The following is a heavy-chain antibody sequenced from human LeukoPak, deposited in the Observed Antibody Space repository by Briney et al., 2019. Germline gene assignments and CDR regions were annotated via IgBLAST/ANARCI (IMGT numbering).Heavy chain of an antibody. Sequence: PSETLSLTCTVSGGSISSGGYYWSWIRQHPGKDLEWIGYIYYSGSTYYNPSLKSRVTISVDTSKNQFSLKLSSVTAADTAVYYCARVNLSAVARGYYFDYWGQGTLVTVSS. CDR2: IYYSGST. CDR1: GGSISSGGYY. V-gene: IGHV4-31*03. D-gene: IGHD5-12*01. J-gene: IGHJ4*02. CDR3: ARVNLSAVARGYYFDY.